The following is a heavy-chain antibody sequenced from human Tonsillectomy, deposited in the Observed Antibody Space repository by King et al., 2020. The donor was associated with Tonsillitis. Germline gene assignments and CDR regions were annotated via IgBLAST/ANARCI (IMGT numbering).Heavy chain of an antibody. CDR3: AREVVVVVGATGYYYGMDV. CDR2: VYTSGST. J-gene: IGHJ6*02. V-gene: IGHV4-4*07. D-gene: IGHD2-15*01. Sequence: VQLQESGPGLVKPSETLSLTCTVSGGSISSYYWSWIRQPAGKGLEWIGRVYTSGSTNYNPSLKSRVTMSVDTSKNQFSLKLSSVTAPDTAVYYCAREVVVVVGATGYYYGMDVWGQGTTVTVSS. CDR1: GGSISSYY.